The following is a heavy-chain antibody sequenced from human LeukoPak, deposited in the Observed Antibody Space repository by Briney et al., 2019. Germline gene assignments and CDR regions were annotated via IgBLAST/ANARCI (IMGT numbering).Heavy chain of an antibody. D-gene: IGHD3-22*01. V-gene: IGHV3-30*02. CDR2: IRYDGSKK. CDR1: GFSFSNYG. Sequence: PGGSLRPSCAASGFSFSNYGMQWVRQAPGKGLEWVAFIRYDGSKKDYTDSVKGRFTISRDNSKNTLFLQMNSLRVEDTAVYYCAKGGYMYDSSGHNYFDYWGQGTLVTVSS. J-gene: IGHJ4*02. CDR3: AKGGYMYDSSGHNYFDY.